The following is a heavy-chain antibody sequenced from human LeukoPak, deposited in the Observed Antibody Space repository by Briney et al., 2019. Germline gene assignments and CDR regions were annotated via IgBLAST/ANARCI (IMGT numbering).Heavy chain of an antibody. CDR3: TKDVQVGPTRGFFDF. J-gene: IGHJ4*03. CDR2: ISATGFTT. D-gene: IGHD1-26*01. V-gene: IGHV3-23*01. CDR1: GFTFSSYT. Sequence: GGSLRLSRAASGFTFSSYTMSWVRQAPGKGLEWISVISATGFTTYHTDSVKGRFTISRDNSKSMLYLQMDGLRAEDTAIYFCTKDVQVGPTRGFFDFWGQGTLVIVSS.